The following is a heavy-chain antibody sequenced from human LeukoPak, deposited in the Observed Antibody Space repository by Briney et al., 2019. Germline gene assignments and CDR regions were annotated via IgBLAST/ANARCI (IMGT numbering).Heavy chain of an antibody. J-gene: IGHJ1*01. CDR2: IYYSGST. V-gene: IGHV4-59*01. Sequence: SETLSLTCTVSGGSISSYYWSWIRRPPGKGLEWIGYIYYSGSTNYNPSLKSRVTISVDTSKNQFSLKLSSVTAADTAVYYCAKQAYCGGDCYLFQHWGQGTLVTVSS. CDR3: AKQAYCGGDCYLFQH. D-gene: IGHD2-21*02. CDR1: GGSISSYY.